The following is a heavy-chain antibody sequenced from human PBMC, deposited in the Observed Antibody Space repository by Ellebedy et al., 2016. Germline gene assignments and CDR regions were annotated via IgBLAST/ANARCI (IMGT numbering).Heavy chain of an antibody. Sequence: GGSLRLSXAASGFPFSDYYMAWIRQAPGKGLEWVSYISSRTSKTYYAESVKGRLSISRDNAKNSLFLQMNSLRAEDAAVYYCARATVVTGSDYWGQGTLVTVSS. V-gene: IGHV3-11*01. CDR1: GFPFSDYY. CDR3: ARATVVTGSDY. CDR2: ISSRTSKT. D-gene: IGHD4-23*01. J-gene: IGHJ4*02.